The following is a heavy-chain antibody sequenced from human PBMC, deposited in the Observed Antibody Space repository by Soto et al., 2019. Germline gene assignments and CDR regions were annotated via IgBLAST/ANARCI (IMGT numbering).Heavy chain of an antibody. Sequence: LRLSCAASGFTFSSYSMNWVRQAPGKGLEWVSSISSSSSYIYYADSVKGRFTISRDNAKNSLYLQMNSLRAEDTAVYYCARMGCSSTSCYKEVDYWGQGTLVTVSS. CDR1: GFTFSSYS. D-gene: IGHD2-2*02. V-gene: IGHV3-21*01. J-gene: IGHJ4*02. CDR2: ISSSSSYI. CDR3: ARMGCSSTSCYKEVDY.